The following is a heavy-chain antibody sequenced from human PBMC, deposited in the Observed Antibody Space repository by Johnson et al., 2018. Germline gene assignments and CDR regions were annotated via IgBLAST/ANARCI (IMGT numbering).Heavy chain of an antibody. J-gene: IGHJ1*01. CDR3: ARGYFDWFKGPFQH. CDR1: GFTFSTYT. CDR2: ISYDGSNR. V-gene: IGHV3-30-3*01. D-gene: IGHD3-9*01. Sequence: QVQLVQSGGGVVQPGRSLTLSCAASGFTFSTYTMHWVRRAPGKGLEWVAVISYDGSNRFYADSVKGRFTISRDNSKNTLYLQMSSLRAEETAMYYCARGYFDWFKGPFQHWCKGSLVTGSS.